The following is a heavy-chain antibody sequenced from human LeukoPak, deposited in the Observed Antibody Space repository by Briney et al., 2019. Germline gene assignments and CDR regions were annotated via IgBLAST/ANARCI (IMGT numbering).Heavy chain of an antibody. J-gene: IGHJ5*02. Sequence: GGSLRLSCAASGFTFSSYAMSWVRQAPGKGLEWVSAISGSGGSTYYADSVKGRFTIFRDNSKNTLYLQMNSLRAEDTAVYYCAKLTYYYDSSGYYNWFDPWGQGTLVTVSS. CDR2: ISGSGGST. D-gene: IGHD3-22*01. CDR1: GFTFSSYA. V-gene: IGHV3-23*01. CDR3: AKLTYYYDSSGYYNWFDP.